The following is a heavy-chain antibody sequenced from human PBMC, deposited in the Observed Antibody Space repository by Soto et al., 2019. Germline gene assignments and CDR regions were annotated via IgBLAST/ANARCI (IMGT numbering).Heavy chain of an antibody. V-gene: IGHV3-74*01. CDR3: AKVRPLKDCTSTSCLGAFDI. D-gene: IGHD2-2*01. CDR2: TTAGGDTI. Sequence: GGSLRLSCAASGFTFSSYWMHWVRQVPGKGLVWVSRTTAGGDTIYYADSVKGRFTISRDNSKNTLYLRMNSLRAEDTAVYYCAKVRPLKDCTSTSCLGAFDIWGQGTMVTVSS. J-gene: IGHJ3*02. CDR1: GFTFSSYW.